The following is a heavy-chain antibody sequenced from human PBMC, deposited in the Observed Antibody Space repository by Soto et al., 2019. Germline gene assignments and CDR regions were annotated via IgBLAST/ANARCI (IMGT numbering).Heavy chain of an antibody. CDR2: IDPSDSYT. CDR3: ATSAAGTYYYYYYGMDV. D-gene: IGHD6-13*01. J-gene: IGHJ6*02. V-gene: IGHV5-10-1*01. Sequence: GESLKISCKGSGYSFTSYWISWVRQMPGKGLEWMGRIDPSDSYTNYSPSFQGHVTISADKSIITAYLQWSSLKASDTAMYYCATSAAGTYYYYYYGMDVWGQGTTVTVSS. CDR1: GYSFTSYW.